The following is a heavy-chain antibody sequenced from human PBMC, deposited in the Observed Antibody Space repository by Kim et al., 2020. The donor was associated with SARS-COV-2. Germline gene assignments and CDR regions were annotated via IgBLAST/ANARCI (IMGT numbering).Heavy chain of an antibody. CDR1: GFTFSGSP. CDR2: IKTKANSYAT. Sequence: GGSLRLSCAASGFTFSGSPMHWVRQASGKGLEWVGRIKTKANSYATAYAASVKGRFTISRDDSKNTAYLQMNSLRTEDTAVYYCTRLGYNSGWYGLDVWGQGTTVTVSS. V-gene: IGHV3-73*01. J-gene: IGHJ6*02. CDR3: TRLGYNSGWYGLDV. D-gene: IGHD6-19*01.